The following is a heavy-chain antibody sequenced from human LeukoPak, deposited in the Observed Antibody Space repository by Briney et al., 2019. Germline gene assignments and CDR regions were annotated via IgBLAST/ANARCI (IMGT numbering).Heavy chain of an antibody. CDR1: GFTFGDYA. D-gene: IGHD3-22*01. V-gene: IGHV3-49*04. CDR3: FTPTYYYDASGYSLYSGIDV. J-gene: IGHJ6*02. CDR2: IRNQAHGGTA. Sequence: GSLRLSCTASGFTFGDYAMSWVRQAPGKGLEWVGFIRNQAHGGTADYAASVKGRFRISRDDSNSIAYLHMDSLQAEDTALYYCFTPTYYYDASGYSLYSGIDVWGQGTTVTVSS.